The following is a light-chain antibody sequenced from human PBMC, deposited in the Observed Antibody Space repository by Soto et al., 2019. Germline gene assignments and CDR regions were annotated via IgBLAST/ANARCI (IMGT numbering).Light chain of an antibody. J-gene: IGLJ3*02. Sequence: QLVLTQSPSASASLGASVKLTCTLSSGYSTYAIAWHQQQSEKGPRFLMKINYDGTHSKGDGFFDRFSGSSSGAERHLTISSLQSEDEAVYYCQSLGTGIQVFGGGTKVTVL. V-gene: IGLV4-69*01. CDR2: INYDGTH. CDR3: QSLGTGIQV. CDR1: SGYSTYA.